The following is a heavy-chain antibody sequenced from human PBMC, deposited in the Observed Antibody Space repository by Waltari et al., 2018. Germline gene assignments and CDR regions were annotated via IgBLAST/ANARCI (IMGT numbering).Heavy chain of an antibody. Sequence: EVQVVESGGGLVQPGGSLRLSCAASGFTFSSYRMNWVRQAPGKGLEWDSYISRGSAIIDYADSVNGRFTICRDNAKNSLYLQMNSLRAEDTAVYYCARDSGSSSWYDVDDWGQGTLVTVSS. V-gene: IGHV3-48*04. CDR2: ISRGSAII. CDR1: GFTFSSYR. D-gene: IGHD6-13*01. J-gene: IGHJ4*02. CDR3: ARDSGSSSWYDVDD.